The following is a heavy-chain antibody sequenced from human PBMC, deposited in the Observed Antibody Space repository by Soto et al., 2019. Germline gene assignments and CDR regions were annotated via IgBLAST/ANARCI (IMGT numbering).Heavy chain of an antibody. D-gene: IGHD1-26*01. CDR3: AKRPRALLTFDY. Sequence: GXSLKLAGAASGFILSISVITWALQAPGKGLEVVSSISDSGGSSYYAASVKGRVTISRDNSKNTLYLQMNSVRAVDTAIYYCAKRPRALLTFDYWGQGTLVTVSS. CDR2: ISDSGGSS. CDR1: GFILSISV. J-gene: IGHJ4*02. V-gene: IGHV3-23*01.